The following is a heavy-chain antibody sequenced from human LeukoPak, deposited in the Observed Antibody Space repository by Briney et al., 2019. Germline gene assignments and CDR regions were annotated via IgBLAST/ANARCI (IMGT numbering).Heavy chain of an antibody. Sequence: AESRRLSCAASGFTFSDYYMRCVRQAPGEGREWVSYISRSGSTIFYADSMKGRFTISRDNAKNSLYLQMKSLRAEDTAVYYCATSRGSSYGYRALELPPSPVDWGQGTLVTVSS. J-gene: IGHJ4*02. CDR3: ATSRGSSYGYRALELPPSPVD. CDR2: ISRSGSTI. CDR1: GFTFSDYY. D-gene: IGHD5-18*01. V-gene: IGHV3-11*04.